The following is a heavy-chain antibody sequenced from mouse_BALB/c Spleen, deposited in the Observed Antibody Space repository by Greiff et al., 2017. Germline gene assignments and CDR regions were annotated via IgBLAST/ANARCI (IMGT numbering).Heavy chain of an antibody. CDR2: IWTGGGT. CDR3: VKEGLSTMITTGGFAY. CDR1: GFSLTSYD. V-gene: IGHV2-9-2*01. J-gene: IGHJ3*01. D-gene: IGHD2-4*01. Sequence: VKLMESGPGLVAPSQSLSITCTVSGFSLTSYDISWIRQPPGKGLEWLGVIWTGGGTNYNSAFMSRLSISKDNSKSQVFLKMNILQTDDTAIYYCVKEGLSTMITTGGFAYWGQGTLVTVSA.